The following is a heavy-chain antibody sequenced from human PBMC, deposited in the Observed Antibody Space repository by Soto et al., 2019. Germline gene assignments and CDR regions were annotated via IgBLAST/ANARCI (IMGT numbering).Heavy chain of an antibody. CDR2: ISAYNGNT. D-gene: IGHD5-18*01. CDR3: ARAGVDTAMVDFDY. J-gene: IGHJ4*02. CDR1: CYTFTSYG. Sequence: GASGKVSCKAFCYTFTSYGISWVRQAPGQGLEWMGWISAYNGNTNYAQKLQGRVTMTTDTSTSTAYMELRSLRSDDTAVYYCARAGVDTAMVDFDYWGQRTPVTVSS. V-gene: IGHV1-18*01.